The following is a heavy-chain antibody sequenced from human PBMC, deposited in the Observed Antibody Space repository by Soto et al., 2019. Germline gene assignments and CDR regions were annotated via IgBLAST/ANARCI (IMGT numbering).Heavy chain of an antibody. Sequence: GSLSLSCAASGFTFSSYSMNWVRQAPGKGLARVSYIGSSSSTIYYADSVKGRFTLSRDTAKNSLYLQMNSLRDEDTAVYYCAREIRDYDILTGYYSSRGSDYWGQGTLVTVSS. CDR3: AREIRDYDILTGYYSSRGSDY. D-gene: IGHD3-9*01. CDR2: IGSSSSTI. V-gene: IGHV3-48*02. J-gene: IGHJ4*02. CDR1: GFTFSSYS.